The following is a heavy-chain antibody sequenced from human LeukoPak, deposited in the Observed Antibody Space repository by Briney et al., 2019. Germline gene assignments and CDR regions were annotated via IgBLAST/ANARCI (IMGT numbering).Heavy chain of an antibody. CDR1: GYTFTSYG. D-gene: IGHD6-6*01. V-gene: IGHV1-18*01. J-gene: IGHJ4*02. Sequence: ASVKVSCKASGYTFTSYGINWLRQARGQGLEWMGWISAYNGNTNYAQKLQGRVTMTTDTSTSTAYMELRSLRSDDTAVYYCARDGRSSSSSRPPKYYFDCWGQGTLVTVYS. CDR2: ISAYNGNT. CDR3: ARDGRSSSSSRPPKYYFDC.